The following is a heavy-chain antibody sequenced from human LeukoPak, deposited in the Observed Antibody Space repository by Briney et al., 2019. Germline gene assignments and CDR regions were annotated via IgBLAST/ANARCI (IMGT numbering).Heavy chain of an antibody. CDR3: ARGGSSGTKTAAAGKSGY. CDR2: INPSGGST. CDR1: GYTFTSYY. J-gene: IGHJ4*02. V-gene: IGHV1-46*01. D-gene: IGHD6-13*01. Sequence: ASVKVSCKASGYTFTSYYMHWVRQAPGQGLEWMGIINPSGGSTSYAQKFQGRVTMTRDTSISTAYMELSRLRSDDTAVYYCARGGSSGTKTAAAGKSGYWGQGTLVTVSS.